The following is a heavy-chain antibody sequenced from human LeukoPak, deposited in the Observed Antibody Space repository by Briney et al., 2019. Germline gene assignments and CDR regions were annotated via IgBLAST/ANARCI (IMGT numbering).Heavy chain of an antibody. Sequence: GGSLRLSCAASGFTFSSYAMSWVRQAPEKVLEWVSTISGSGGSTYYTDSVRGRFTISRDNSKNTLYLQMNSLRAEDTAVYYRAKLLYYYDSSQPYWGQGTLVTVSS. J-gene: IGHJ4*02. V-gene: IGHV3-23*01. CDR3: AKLLYYYDSSQPY. CDR2: ISGSGGST. CDR1: GFTFSSYA. D-gene: IGHD3-22*01.